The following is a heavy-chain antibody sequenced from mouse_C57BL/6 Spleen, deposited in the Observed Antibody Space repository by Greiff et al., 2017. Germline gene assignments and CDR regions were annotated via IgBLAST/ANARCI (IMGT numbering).Heavy chain of an antibody. D-gene: IGHD1-1*01. CDR3: ARGDYYGSSPYWYFDV. CDR2: IDPSDSYT. CDR1: GYTFTSYW. J-gene: IGHJ1*03. Sequence: VQLQQPGAELVRPGTSVKLSCKASGYTFTSYWLPWVKQRPGQGLEWIGVIDPSDSYTNYNQKFKGKATWTVDTSSSTAYMQLSSLTSEDSAVYYCARGDYYGSSPYWYFDVWGTGTTVTVSS. V-gene: IGHV1-59*01.